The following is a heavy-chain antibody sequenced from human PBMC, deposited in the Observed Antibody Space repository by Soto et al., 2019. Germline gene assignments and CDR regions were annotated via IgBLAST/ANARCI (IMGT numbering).Heavy chain of an antibody. J-gene: IGHJ4*02. V-gene: IGHV3-23*01. CDR3: AKYLWFGELLLTTSFDY. CDR2: ISGSGGST. CDR1: GFTFSSYA. D-gene: IGHD3-10*01. Sequence: EVQLLESGGGLVQPGGSLRLSCAASGFTFSSYAMSWVRQAPGKGLEWVSAISGSGGSTYYADSVKGRFTISRDNSKNTLYLQMNSLRAEDTAVYYCAKYLWFGELLLTTSFDYWGQGTLVTVSS.